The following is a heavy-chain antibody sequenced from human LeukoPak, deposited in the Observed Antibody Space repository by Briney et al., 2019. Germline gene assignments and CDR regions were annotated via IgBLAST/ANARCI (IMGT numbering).Heavy chain of an antibody. J-gene: IGHJ4*02. D-gene: IGHD2-2*01. V-gene: IGHV3-23*01. CDR3: AKEFVVIPAAGGYRDY. CDR2: ISGSGGST. CDR1: GFYFADYA. Sequence: GGSLRLSCATSGFYFADYAMHWVRQAPGKGLEWVSGISGSGGSTYYADSVKGRFTISRDNSKNTLYLQMNSLRAEDTAVYYCAKEFVVIPAAGGYRDYWGQGTLVTVSS.